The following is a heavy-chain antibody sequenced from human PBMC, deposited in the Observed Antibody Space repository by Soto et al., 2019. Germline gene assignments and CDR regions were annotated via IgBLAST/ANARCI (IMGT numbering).Heavy chain of an antibody. J-gene: IGHJ4*02. CDR3: AREGYGYGTYFDS. CDR2: IKQDGSER. Sequence: EVQLVESGGGLVQPGGPLRLSCAASGFTFSSYWMSWVRQAPGKGLEWVANIKQDGSERYYVGSVKGRFTISSDNAKNSLYLQMNSLRAEDTALYYCAREGYGYGTYFDSWGQGTLVTVSS. V-gene: IGHV3-7*01. D-gene: IGHD5-18*01. CDR1: GFTFSSYW.